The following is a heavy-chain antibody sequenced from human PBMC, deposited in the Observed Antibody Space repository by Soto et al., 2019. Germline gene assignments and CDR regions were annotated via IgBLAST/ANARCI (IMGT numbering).Heavy chain of an antibody. V-gene: IGHV4-59*01. CDR1: GGSFSSYY. D-gene: IGHD3-10*01. Sequence: SETLSLACAVYGGSFSSYYWSWIRQPPGKGLEWIGYIYYSGSTNYNPFLKSRVTISVDTSKNQFSLKLSSVTAADTAVYYCARAGTTMVRGVISGWFDPWGQGTLVTVSS. CDR3: ARAGTTMVRGVISGWFDP. J-gene: IGHJ5*02. CDR2: IYYSGST.